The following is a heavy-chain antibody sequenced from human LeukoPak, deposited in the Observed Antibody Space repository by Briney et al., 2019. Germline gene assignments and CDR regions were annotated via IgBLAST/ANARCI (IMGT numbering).Heavy chain of an antibody. CDR3: ARIRGGSSTWTRDAFDI. CDR1: GFSLSTSGMC. CDR2: IDWDDDK. J-gene: IGHJ3*02. Sequence: SGPALLQPTQTLTLTCTFSGFSLSTSGMCVSWIRQPPGKALEWLARIDWDDDKYYSTSLKTRLTICKDTSKNQVVLTMTNMDPVDTGTYYCARIRGGSSTWTRDAFDIWGQGTMVTVSS. D-gene: IGHD1-26*01. V-gene: IGHV2-70*11.